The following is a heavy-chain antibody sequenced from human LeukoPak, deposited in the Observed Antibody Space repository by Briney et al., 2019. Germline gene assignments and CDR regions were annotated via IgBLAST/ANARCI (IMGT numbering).Heavy chain of an antibody. D-gene: IGHD1-1*01. CDR1: GYRFPSYW. Sequence: GESLKISCKGSGYRFPSYWIAWVRQMPGKGLEWMGIIYPGDSDTRYSPSFQGQVTISADKSISTAYLQWSSLKTSDTAMYYCASQKTVWSRNYWGQGTLVTVSS. J-gene: IGHJ4*02. CDR3: ASQKTVWSRNY. V-gene: IGHV5-51*01. CDR2: IYPGDSDT.